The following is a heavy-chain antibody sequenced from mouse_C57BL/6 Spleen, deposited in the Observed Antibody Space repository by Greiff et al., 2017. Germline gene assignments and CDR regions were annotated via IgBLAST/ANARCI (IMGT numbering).Heavy chain of an antibody. Sequence: VQLQQSGAELVKPGASVKLSCKASGYTFTSYWMHWVKQRPGQGLEWIGMIHPNSGGTNYNEKFKSKATLTVDKSSSTAYMQLSSLTSEDSAVYYCARRGVYGNSYYFDYWGQGTTLTVSS. CDR1: GYTFTSYW. V-gene: IGHV1-64*01. J-gene: IGHJ2*01. CDR3: ARRGVYGNSYYFDY. D-gene: IGHD2-1*01. CDR2: IHPNSGGT.